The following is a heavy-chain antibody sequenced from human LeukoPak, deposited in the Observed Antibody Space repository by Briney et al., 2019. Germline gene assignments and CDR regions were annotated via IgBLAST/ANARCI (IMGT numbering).Heavy chain of an antibody. Sequence: PGGSLRLSCAASGFTFSNYGIHWVRQAPGKGLEWVADISFDGNNEHYADSVKGRFTISRDNSKNTLYLQMNSLRAEDTAVYYCANIIRKYTSGYYYFDYWGQGTLVTVSS. CDR1: GFTFSNYG. V-gene: IGHV3-30*18. CDR3: ANIIRKYTSGYYYFDY. J-gene: IGHJ4*02. D-gene: IGHD6-25*01. CDR2: ISFDGNNE.